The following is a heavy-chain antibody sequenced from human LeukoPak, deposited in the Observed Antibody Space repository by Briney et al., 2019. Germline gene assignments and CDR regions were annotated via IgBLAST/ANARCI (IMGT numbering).Heavy chain of an antibody. CDR3: ARVRVDYYDSSGYYLGWFDP. D-gene: IGHD3-22*01. CDR1: GYTLSGYW. Sequence: GGSLRLSCAASGYTLSGYWMSWVPQAPGKGLEWGANIKQDGSEKYYVDSVKGRFTISRDNAKNTLYLQMNSLRAEDTAVYYCARVRVDYYDSSGYYLGWFDPWGQGTLVTVSS. J-gene: IGHJ5*02. CDR2: IKQDGSEK. V-gene: IGHV3-7*01.